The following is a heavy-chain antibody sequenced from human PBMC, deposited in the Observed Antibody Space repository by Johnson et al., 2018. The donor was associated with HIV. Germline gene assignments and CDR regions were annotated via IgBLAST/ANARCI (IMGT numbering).Heavy chain of an antibody. CDR3: ARVHPAVAGNDAFDI. CDR1: GLTFSNYG. CDR2: IRYDGSNK. Sequence: QVQLVESGGGLVKPGGSLRLSCAASGLTFSNYGMHWVRQAPGKGLEWVAFIRYDGSNKYYADSVKGRFTISRDNSKNTLYLQMNSLRAEDTAVYYCARVHPAVAGNDAFDIWGQGTMVTVSS. V-gene: IGHV3-30*02. J-gene: IGHJ3*02. D-gene: IGHD6-19*01.